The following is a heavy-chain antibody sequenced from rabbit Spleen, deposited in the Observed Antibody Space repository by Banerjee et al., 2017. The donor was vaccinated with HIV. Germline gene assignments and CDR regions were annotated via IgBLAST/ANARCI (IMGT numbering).Heavy chain of an antibody. J-gene: IGHJ6*01. CDR3: ARDTSSSFSSYGMDL. CDR1: GFTLSSTYYW. CDR2: IDAGSSGFT. Sequence: QLEESGGGLVQPEGSLTLTCTASGFTLSSTYYWICWVRQAPGKGLEWIACIDAGSSGFTYFATWAKGRFTCSKTSSTTVTLQMTRLTAADTATYFCARDTSSSFSSYGMDLWGPGTLVTVS. D-gene: IGHD1-1*01. V-gene: IGHV1S45*01.